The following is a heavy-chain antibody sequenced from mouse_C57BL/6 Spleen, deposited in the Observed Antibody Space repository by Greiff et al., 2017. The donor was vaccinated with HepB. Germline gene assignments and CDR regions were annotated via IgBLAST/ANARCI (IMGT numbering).Heavy chain of an antibody. Sequence: VQLVESGPGLVQPSQSLSITCTVSGFSLTSYGVHWVRQSPGKGLEWLGVIWSGGSTDYNAAFISRLSISKDNSKSQVFFKMNSLQADDTAIYYCARNRGNWEGDYFDYWGQGTTLTVSS. D-gene: IGHD4-1*01. CDR1: GFSLTSYG. J-gene: IGHJ2*01. CDR2: IWSGGST. V-gene: IGHV2-2*01. CDR3: ARNRGNWEGDYFDY.